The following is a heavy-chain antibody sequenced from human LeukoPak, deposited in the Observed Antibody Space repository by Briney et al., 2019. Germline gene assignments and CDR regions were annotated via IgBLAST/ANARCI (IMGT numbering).Heavy chain of an antibody. CDR3: ARVDTAMVVDY. CDR2: INSDGCST. Sequence: GGSLRLSCAASGFTFSSYWMHWVRQAPGKGLVWVSRINSDGCSTSYADSVKGRFTISRDNAKNTLYLQMNSLRAEDTAVYYCARVDTAMVVDYWGQGTLVTVSS. D-gene: IGHD5-18*01. V-gene: IGHV3-74*01. CDR1: GFTFSSYW. J-gene: IGHJ4*02.